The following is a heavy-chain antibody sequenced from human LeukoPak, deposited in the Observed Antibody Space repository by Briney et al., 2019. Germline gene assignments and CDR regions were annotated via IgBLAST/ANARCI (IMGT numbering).Heavy chain of an antibody. CDR1: GFTFSSYA. CDR2: ISYDGSNK. J-gene: IGHJ5*02. Sequence: GGSLRLSCAASGFTFSSYAMHWVRQAPGKGLEWVAVISYDGSNKYYADSVKGRFTISRDNSKNTLYLQMSSLRAEDTAVYYCAKTGYCSSTSCDYLNWFDPWGQGTLVTVSS. CDR3: AKTGYCSSTSCDYLNWFDP. D-gene: IGHD2-2*01. V-gene: IGHV3-30-3*02.